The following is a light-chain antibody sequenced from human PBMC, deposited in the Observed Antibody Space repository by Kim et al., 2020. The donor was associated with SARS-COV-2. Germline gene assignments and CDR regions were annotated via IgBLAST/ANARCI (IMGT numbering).Light chain of an antibody. CDR3: QSADSSGTYPLVV. Sequence: SYELTQPPSVSVSPGQTARITCSGDALPKQYAYWYQQKPGQAPVLVIYKDSERPSGIPERFSGSSSGTTVTLTISGVQAEDEADYYCQSADSSGTYPLVV. CDR2: KDS. J-gene: IGLJ2*01. V-gene: IGLV3-25*03. CDR1: ALPKQY.